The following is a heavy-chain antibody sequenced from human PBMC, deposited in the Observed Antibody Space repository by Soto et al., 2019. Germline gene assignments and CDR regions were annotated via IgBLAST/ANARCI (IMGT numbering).Heavy chain of an antibody. J-gene: IGHJ6*02. Sequence: QITLKESGPTLVKPTQTLTLTCTFSGFSLSTSGVGVGWICQPPGKALEWLALIYWDDDKRYSPSLKSRLTITKDTSKNQVVLTMTNMDPVDTATYYCAHAIFGVVKSWYYGMDVWGQGTTVTVSS. CDR3: AHAIFGVVKSWYYGMDV. V-gene: IGHV2-5*02. CDR1: GFSLSTSGVG. CDR2: IYWDDDK. D-gene: IGHD3-3*01.